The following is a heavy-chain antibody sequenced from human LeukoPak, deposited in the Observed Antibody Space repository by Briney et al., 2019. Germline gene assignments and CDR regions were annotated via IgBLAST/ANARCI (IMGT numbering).Heavy chain of an antibody. CDR1: GYSISSGYY. J-gene: IGHJ4*02. CDR3: ARDSGDYVWVG. V-gene: IGHV4-38-2*02. Sequence: SETLSLTCTVSGYSISSGYYWGWIRQPPGKGLEWIGYMYYSGSTNYNPSLKSRVTISVDTSKKQFSLKLSSVTAADTAMYYRARDSGDYVWVGWGRGTLVTVSS. D-gene: IGHD3-16*01. CDR2: MYYSGST.